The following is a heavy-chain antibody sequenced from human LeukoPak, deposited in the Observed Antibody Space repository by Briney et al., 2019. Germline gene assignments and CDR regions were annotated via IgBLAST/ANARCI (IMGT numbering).Heavy chain of an antibody. V-gene: IGHV1-69*01. CDR1: GGTFSSYA. CDR2: IIPIFGTA. J-gene: IGHJ4*02. Sequence: SVKVSCKASGGTFSSYAISWVRQAPGQGLEWMGGIIPIFGTANYAQKFQGRVTITADESTSTAYMELSSLRSEDTAVYYCASSPIGITMVRYRYYFDYWGQGTLVTVSS. CDR3: ASSPIGITMVRYRYYFDY. D-gene: IGHD3-10*01.